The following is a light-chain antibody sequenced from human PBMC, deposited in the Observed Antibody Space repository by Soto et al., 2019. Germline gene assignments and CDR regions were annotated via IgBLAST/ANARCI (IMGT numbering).Light chain of an antibody. CDR2: AAS. CDR1: QSSSSY. V-gene: IGKV1-39*01. Sequence: DIPMTQSPSSLSASVGERVTITCRASQSSSSYLNWYQQKPGKAPKLLIYAASSLQSGVPSKFSGSGSGTDFTLTISSLQPEDFATYYCQQSYSTPCTFGPGTKVDIK. J-gene: IGKJ3*01. CDR3: QQSYSTPCT.